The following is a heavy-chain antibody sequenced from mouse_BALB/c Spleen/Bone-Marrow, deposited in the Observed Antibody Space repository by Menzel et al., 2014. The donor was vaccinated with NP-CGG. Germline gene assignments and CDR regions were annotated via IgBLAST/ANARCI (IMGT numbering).Heavy chain of an antibody. J-gene: IGHJ2*01. D-gene: IGHD2-14*01. V-gene: IGHV1-9*01. CDR1: GYTFSSFW. Sequence: QVQLQQSGAELMKPGASVKISCKATGYTFSSFWIEWVKQRPGHGLEWIGEILPGSDSTNYNEKFKGKATFTADTSSNTAYMQLSSLTSEDSAAYYCARGDRYDVRFDYWGQGTTLTVSS. CDR3: ARGDRYDVRFDY. CDR2: ILPGSDST.